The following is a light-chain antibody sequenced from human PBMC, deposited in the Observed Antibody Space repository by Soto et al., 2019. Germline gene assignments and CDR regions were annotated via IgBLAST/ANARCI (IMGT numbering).Light chain of an antibody. Sequence: EIVLTQSPATLSLSPGERATLSCRASQSVSNYLAWYQQKPGQAPRLLIYDASNRVTGIPARFSGSGSGTDFTLSICSLEPEDLAVYYCQQGTNSLTFGGGTKVEL. CDR1: QSVSNY. V-gene: IGKV3-11*01. CDR3: QQGTNSLT. CDR2: DAS. J-gene: IGKJ4*01.